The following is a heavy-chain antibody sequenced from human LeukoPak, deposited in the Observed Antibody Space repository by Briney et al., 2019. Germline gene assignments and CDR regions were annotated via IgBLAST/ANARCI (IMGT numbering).Heavy chain of an antibody. J-gene: IGHJ6*03. CDR1: GGSFSGYY. V-gene: IGHV4-34*01. CDR2: INHSGST. D-gene: IGHD3-3*01. Sequence: SETLSLTCAVSGGSFSGYYWSWIRQPPGKGLEWIGEINHSGSTNCNPSLKSRVTLSVDTPKHHYSLKLNSVTAADTAVYYRARGLPHMEWSYYYYMDVWGKGTTVPVPS. CDR3: ARGLPHMEWSYYYYMDV.